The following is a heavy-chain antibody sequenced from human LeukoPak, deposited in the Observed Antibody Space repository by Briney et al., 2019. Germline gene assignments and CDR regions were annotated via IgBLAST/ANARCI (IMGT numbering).Heavy chain of an antibody. D-gene: IGHD6-13*01. Sequence: GGSLRLSCAASGFTFDDYAMHWVRQAPGKGLEWVSDISWNSGSIGYADSVKGRFTISRDNAKNSLYLQMNSLRAEDTAVYYCARAEPYSSSWNWGQGTLVTVSS. V-gene: IGHV3-9*01. CDR2: ISWNSGSI. J-gene: IGHJ4*02. CDR1: GFTFDDYA. CDR3: ARAEPYSSSWN.